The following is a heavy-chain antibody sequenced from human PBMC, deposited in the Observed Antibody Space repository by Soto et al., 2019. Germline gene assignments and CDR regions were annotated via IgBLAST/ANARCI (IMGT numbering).Heavy chain of an antibody. D-gene: IGHD6-6*01. CDR2: ISAYNCNT. Sequence: ASVKVSCKASGYTFTSYGISWVRQAPGQGLEWMGWISAYNCNTNYAQKLQGRVTMSTDTSTSTAYMELRSLRSDDTAVYYCARDISIEGAFDIWGQGTMVTVS. V-gene: IGHV1-18*01. J-gene: IGHJ3*02. CDR3: ARDISIEGAFDI. CDR1: GYTFTSYG.